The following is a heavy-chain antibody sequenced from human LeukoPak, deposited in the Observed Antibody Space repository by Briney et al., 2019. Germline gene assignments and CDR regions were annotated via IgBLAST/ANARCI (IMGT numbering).Heavy chain of an antibody. D-gene: IGHD1-26*01. V-gene: IGHV3-11*01. CDR2: ISSSGSTI. CDR3: ARDKPRNVGATAFGFDLNYYYYYGMDV. Sequence: PGGSLRLSCAASGFTFSDYYMSWIRQAPGKGLEWVSYISSSGSTIYYADSVKGRFTISRDNAKNSLYLQMNSLRAEDTAVYYCARDKPRNVGATAFGFDLNYYYYYGMDVWGQGTTVTVSS. J-gene: IGHJ6*02. CDR1: GFTFSDYY.